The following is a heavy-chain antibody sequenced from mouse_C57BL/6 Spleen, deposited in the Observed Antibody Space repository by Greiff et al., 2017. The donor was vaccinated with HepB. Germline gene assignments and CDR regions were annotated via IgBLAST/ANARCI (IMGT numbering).Heavy chain of an antibody. CDR2: ISSGSSTI. CDR1: GFTFSDYG. D-gene: IGHD4-1*01. Sequence: EVKLVESGGGLVKPGGSLKLSCAASGFTFSDYGMHWVRQAPEKGLEWVAYISSGSSTIYYADTVKGRFTFSRDNAKNTLFLQMTSLRSEDTAMYYCARPNWDENYFDYWGQGTTLTVSS. J-gene: IGHJ2*01. CDR3: ARPNWDENYFDY. V-gene: IGHV5-17*01.